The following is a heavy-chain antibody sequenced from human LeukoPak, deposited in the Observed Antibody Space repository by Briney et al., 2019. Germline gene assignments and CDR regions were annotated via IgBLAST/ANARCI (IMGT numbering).Heavy chain of an antibody. CDR2: SSAYNGNT. D-gene: IGHD2-2*01. J-gene: IGHJ5*02. CDR1: GYTFTSYG. CDR3: ARDRCSSTSCYGRFDP. V-gene: IGHV1-18*01. Sequence: ASVKVSCKASGYTFTSYGISWVRQAPGQGVEWMGWSSAYNGNTNYAQKLQGRVTMTTDTSTSTAYMELRSLRSDDTAVYYCARDRCSSTSCYGRFDPWGQGTLVTVSS.